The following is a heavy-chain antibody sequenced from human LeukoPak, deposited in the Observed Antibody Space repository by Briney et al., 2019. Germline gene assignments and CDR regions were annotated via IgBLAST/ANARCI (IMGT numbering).Heavy chain of an antibody. J-gene: IGHJ4*02. CDR1: GFTFSSYA. CDR2: ISYDGSNK. D-gene: IGHD3-22*01. V-gene: IGHV3-30*04. Sequence: GGSLRLSCAASGFTFSSYAMHWVRQAPGKGLEWVAVISYDGSNKYYADSVKGRFTISGDNSKNTLYLQMNSLGAEDTAVYYCARGEAYYYDSSGYSWGQGTLVTISS. CDR3: ARGEAYYYDSSGYS.